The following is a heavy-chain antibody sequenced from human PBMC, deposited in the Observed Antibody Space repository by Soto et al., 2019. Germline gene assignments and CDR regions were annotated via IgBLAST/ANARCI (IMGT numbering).Heavy chain of an antibody. V-gene: IGHV4-34*01. CDR2: INHSGST. J-gene: IGHJ4*02. CDR1: GGSFSGYY. D-gene: IGHD3-16*02. CDR3: ARTPNDYIWGSYRGVGWYFDY. Sequence: SETLSVTCAVFGGSFSGYYWSWIRQPPGKGLEWIGEINHSGSTNYNPSLKSRVTISVDTSKNQFSLKLSSVTAADTAVYYCARTPNDYIWGSYRGVGWYFDYWGQGTLVTVSS.